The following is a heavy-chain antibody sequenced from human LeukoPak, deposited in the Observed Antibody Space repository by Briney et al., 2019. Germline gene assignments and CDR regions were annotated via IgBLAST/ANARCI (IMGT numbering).Heavy chain of an antibody. Sequence: SETLSLTCTVSGGSISGYYWSWIRQPPGKGLEWIGCIYYTGSTNYNPSLKSRVTISLVRFKNQFSLMMTSVTAADTAAYYCARRRDSSYIMDAWGQGTTVTVSS. CDR2: IYYTGST. V-gene: IGHV4-59*01. D-gene: IGHD2-21*02. J-gene: IGHJ6*02. CDR1: GGSISGYY. CDR3: ARRRDSSYIMDA.